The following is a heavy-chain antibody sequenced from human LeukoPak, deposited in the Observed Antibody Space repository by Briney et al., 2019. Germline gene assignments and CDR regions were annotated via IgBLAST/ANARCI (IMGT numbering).Heavy chain of an antibody. J-gene: IGHJ4*02. D-gene: IGHD6-13*01. V-gene: IGHV3-74*01. CDR1: GFTFSSYW. Sequence: PGGSLRLSCAASGFTFSSYWMHWVRQAPGKGLVWVSRINSDGSSTSYADSVEGRFTISRDNAKNTLYLQMNSLRAEDTAVYYCARDQRGIAGDYWGQGTLVTVSS. CDR3: ARDQRGIAGDY. CDR2: INSDGSST.